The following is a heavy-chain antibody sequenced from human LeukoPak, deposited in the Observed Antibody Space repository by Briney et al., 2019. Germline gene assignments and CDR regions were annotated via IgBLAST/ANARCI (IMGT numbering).Heavy chain of an antibody. D-gene: IGHD1-26*01. CDR3: AKDVGSYYVGSLAY. CDR1: GFTVSSNY. CDR2: IYSGGST. V-gene: IGHV3-53*01. Sequence: GGSLRLSCTASGFTVSSNYMSWVRQAPGKGLEWVSAIYSGGSTYYADSVKGRFTISRDNSKNTLYLQMNSLRAEDTAVYYCAKDVGSYYVGSLAYWGQGTLVTVSS. J-gene: IGHJ4*02.